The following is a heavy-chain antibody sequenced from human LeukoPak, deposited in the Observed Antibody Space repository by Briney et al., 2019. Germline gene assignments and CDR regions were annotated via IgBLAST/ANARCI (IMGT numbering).Heavy chain of an antibody. Sequence: SETLSHTCAVYGGSFSGYYWSWIRQPPGKGLEWIGEINHSGSTNYNPSLKSRVTISVDTSKNQFSLKLSSVTAADTAVYYCARGPRWLQLWFDYWGQGTLVTVSS. J-gene: IGHJ4*02. CDR1: GGSFSGYY. V-gene: IGHV4-34*01. D-gene: IGHD5-24*01. CDR3: ARGPRWLQLWFDY. CDR2: INHSGST.